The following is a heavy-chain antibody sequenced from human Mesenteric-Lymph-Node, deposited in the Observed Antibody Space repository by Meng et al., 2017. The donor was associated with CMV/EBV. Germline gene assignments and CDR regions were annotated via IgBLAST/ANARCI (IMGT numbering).Heavy chain of an antibody. CDR2: INPKSGGT. J-gene: IGHJ5*02. CDR1: GYSFTGHY. D-gene: IGHD1-1*01. CDR3: ARESVMGTTSGCLDP. Sequence: SGYSFTGHYMHWVREARGQGLEWMGWINPKSGGTNYAVKFEGRVTMTRDTSISTAYMELSGLISDDTAVYYCARESVMGTTSGCLDPWGQGTLVTVSS. V-gene: IGHV1-2*07.